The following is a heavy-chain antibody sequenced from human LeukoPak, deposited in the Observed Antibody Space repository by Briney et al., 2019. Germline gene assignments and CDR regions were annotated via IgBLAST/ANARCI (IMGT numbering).Heavy chain of an antibody. D-gene: IGHD3-3*01. CDR1: GGTFSSYA. V-gene: IGHV1-69*01. CDR2: IIPIFGTA. Sequence: GASVKVSCKASGGTFSSYAISWVRQAPGQGLEWMGGIIPIFGTANYAQKFQGRVTITADESTSTAYMELSSLRSEDTAVYYCARVKRRYYDFWSGGYGMDVWGQGTTVTVSS. CDR3: ARVKRRYYDFWSGGYGMDV. J-gene: IGHJ6*02.